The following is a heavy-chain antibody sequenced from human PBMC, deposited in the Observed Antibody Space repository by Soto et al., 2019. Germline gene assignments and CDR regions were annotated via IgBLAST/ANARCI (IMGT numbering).Heavy chain of an antibody. CDR1: GFTFSSYA. D-gene: IGHD3-16*01. J-gene: IGHJ6*02. CDR3: ARDRLGTSPGFYGMDV. Sequence: PGGSLRLSCAASGFTFSSYAMHWVRQAPGKGLEWVAVISYDGSNKYYADSVKGRFTISRDNSKSTLYLQMNSLRAEDTAVYYCARDRLGTSPGFYGMDVWGQGTTVTVSS. V-gene: IGHV3-30-3*01. CDR2: ISYDGSNK.